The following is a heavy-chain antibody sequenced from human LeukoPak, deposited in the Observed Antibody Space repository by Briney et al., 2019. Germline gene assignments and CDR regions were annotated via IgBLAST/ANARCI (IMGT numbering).Heavy chain of an antibody. Sequence: GESLKISCKGSGYRFRSYWIGWVRQMPGKGLYWMGIIYPGDSDTRYSPSFQGQVTISADKSVSTAYLQWSSLKASDTAMYYCARPFSTWFPPAAFDIWGQGTMVTVSS. V-gene: IGHV5-51*01. CDR3: ARPFSTWFPPAAFDI. J-gene: IGHJ3*02. CDR1: GYRFRSYW. D-gene: IGHD6-13*01. CDR2: IYPGDSDT.